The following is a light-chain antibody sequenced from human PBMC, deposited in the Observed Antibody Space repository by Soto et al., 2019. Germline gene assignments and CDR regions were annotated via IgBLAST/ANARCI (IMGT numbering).Light chain of an antibody. CDR2: GAS. V-gene: IGKV3-11*01. J-gene: IGKJ5*01. Sequence: EIMLTQAPCTLSLSPGDRATLSCMASQSVSGSYLAWYQQKPGQAPRLLIYGASTRATGFPARFSGSGSGTEFTLTISSLQPEDFSVYYCQQRSNWPLITFGQGTRLEIK. CDR3: QQRSNWPLIT. CDR1: QSVSGSY.